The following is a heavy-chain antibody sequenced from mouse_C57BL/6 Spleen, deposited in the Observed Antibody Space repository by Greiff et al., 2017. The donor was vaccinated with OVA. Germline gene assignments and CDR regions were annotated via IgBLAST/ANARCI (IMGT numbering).Heavy chain of an antibody. J-gene: IGHJ4*01. Sequence: QVHVKQSGAELVKPGASVKMSCKASGYTFTTYPIEWMKQNHGKSLEWIGNFHPYNDDTKYNEKFKGKATLTVEKSSSTVYLELSRLTSDDSAVYYCARGNHFLYAMDYWGQGTSVTVSS. D-gene: IGHD6-1*01. CDR1: GYTFTTYP. V-gene: IGHV1-47*01. CDR2: FHPYNDDT. CDR3: ARGNHFLYAMDY.